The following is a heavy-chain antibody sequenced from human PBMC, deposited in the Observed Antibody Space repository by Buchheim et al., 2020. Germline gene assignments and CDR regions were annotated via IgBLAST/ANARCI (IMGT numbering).Heavy chain of an antibody. J-gene: IGHJ4*02. D-gene: IGHD6-13*01. CDR3: ARDAAAGSQYYFDY. Sequence: QVQLVESGGGVVQPGRSLRLSCAASGFTFSSYGMHWVRQAPGKGLEWVAVIWYDGSNKYYADSVKGRFTISRDNSKNTLYLQMNSLRAEDTAVYYCARDAAAGSQYYFDYWGQGTL. V-gene: IGHV3-33*01. CDR2: IWYDGSNK. CDR1: GFTFSSYG.